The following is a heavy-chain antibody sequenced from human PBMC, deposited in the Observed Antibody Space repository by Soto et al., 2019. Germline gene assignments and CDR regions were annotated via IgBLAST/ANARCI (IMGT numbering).Heavy chain of an antibody. CDR1: GFTFSSYA. Sequence: LRLSCAASGFTFSSYAMHWVRQAPGKGLEWVAVISYDGSNKYYADSVKGRFTISRDNSKNTLYLQMNSLRAEDTAVYYCARDEWSYLYYFDYWGQGTLVTVSS. CDR3: ARDEWSYLYYFDY. CDR2: ISYDGSNK. J-gene: IGHJ4*02. V-gene: IGHV3-30-3*01. D-gene: IGHD1-26*01.